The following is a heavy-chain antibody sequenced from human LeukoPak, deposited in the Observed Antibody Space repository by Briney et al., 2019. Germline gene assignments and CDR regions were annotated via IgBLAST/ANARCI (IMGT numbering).Heavy chain of an antibody. CDR1: GYIVSSYD. V-gene: IGHV1-8*01. CDR3: ARRTTDSSGYYYDTKYFHY. Sequence: ASVTVSCKASGYIVSSYDINWVRQATGQGLEWMGWMNPNSGNTGYAQKFQGRVTMTRNTSTSTAYMELSSLRSEDTAVYYCARRTTDSSGYYYDTKYFHYWGQGTLVTVSS. D-gene: IGHD3-22*01. J-gene: IGHJ1*01. CDR2: MNPNSGNT.